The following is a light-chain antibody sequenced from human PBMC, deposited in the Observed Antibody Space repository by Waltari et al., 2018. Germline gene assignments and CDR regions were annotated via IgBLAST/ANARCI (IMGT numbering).Light chain of an antibody. CDR2: WPT. CDR3: QQYYTTPRT. J-gene: IGKJ1*01. Sequence: DLVTNQSPDSLAVSVCERAISNCKYSQSVCYSSNNNNYLAWYRQKPGQPPKLLFYWPTTRASGVPDRFSGSGSGTDFTLSISSLQAEDVAVYYCQQYYTTPRTFGQGTTVEIK. V-gene: IGKV4-1*01. CDR1: QSVCYSSNNNNY.